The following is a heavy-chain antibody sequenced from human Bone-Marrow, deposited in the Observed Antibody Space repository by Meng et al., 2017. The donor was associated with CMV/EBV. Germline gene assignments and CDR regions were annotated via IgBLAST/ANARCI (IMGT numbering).Heavy chain of an antibody. V-gene: IGHV3-21*01. D-gene: IGHD4-11*01. CDR3: ATSTVDYYYYGMDV. CDR2: ISSSSSYI. Sequence: GGSLRLSCAASGFTFSSYSMNWVRQAPGKGLEWVSSISSSSSYIYYADSVKGRFTISRDNAKNSLYLQMNSLRAEDTAVYYCATSTVDYYYYGMDVWGQGNTVNFAS. J-gene: IGHJ6*02. CDR1: GFTFSSYS.